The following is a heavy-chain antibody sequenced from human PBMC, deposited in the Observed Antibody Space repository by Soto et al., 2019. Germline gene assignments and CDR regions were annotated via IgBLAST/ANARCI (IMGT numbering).Heavy chain of an antibody. V-gene: IGHV3-30*18. CDR3: AKDAQYSSGWYDY. CDR2: ISYDGSNK. D-gene: IGHD6-19*01. J-gene: IGHJ4*02. CDR1: GFTFSSYG. Sequence: QVQLVESGGGVVQPGRSLRLSCAASGFTFSSYGMHWVRQAPGKGLEWVAVISYDGSNKHYADSVKGRFTISRDNSKNTLYLQMNSLRAEDTAVYYCAKDAQYSSGWYDYWGQGTLVTVSS.